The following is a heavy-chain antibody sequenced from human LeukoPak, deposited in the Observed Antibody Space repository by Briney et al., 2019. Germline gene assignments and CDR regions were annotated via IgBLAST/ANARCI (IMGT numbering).Heavy chain of an antibody. CDR3: ARRNGYSFYY. Sequence: GGSLRLSCAASGFTFDAYGMSWVRQVPGKGPEWVSIISTDGDDTHYLDSVKGRLTISRDNSKNTLYLQMISLRVDDSAVYYGARRNGYSFYYWGQGTLVTVSS. D-gene: IGHD2-8*01. CDR1: GFTFDAYG. V-gene: IGHV3-23*01. J-gene: IGHJ4*02. CDR2: ISTDGDDT.